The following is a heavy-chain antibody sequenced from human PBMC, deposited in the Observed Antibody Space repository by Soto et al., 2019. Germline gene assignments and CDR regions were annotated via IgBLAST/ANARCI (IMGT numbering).Heavy chain of an antibody. Sequence: VKGPIKASGGPFISYAVIWVGQAGGQGLEWMGGIIPIFGTANYAQKFQGRVTITADESTSTAYMELSSLRSEDTAVYYCARSPGMYYDLLNGPRYNWFDPWGQGTLVTVSS. D-gene: IGHD3-9*01. CDR3: ARSPGMYYDLLNGPRYNWFDP. CDR1: GGPFISYA. V-gene: IGHV1-69*01. CDR2: IIPIFGTA. J-gene: IGHJ5*02.